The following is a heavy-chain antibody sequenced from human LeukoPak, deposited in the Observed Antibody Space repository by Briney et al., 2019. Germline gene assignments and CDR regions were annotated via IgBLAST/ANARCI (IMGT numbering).Heavy chain of an antibody. D-gene: IGHD6-19*01. V-gene: IGHV3-30*04. Sequence: PGGSLRLSCAASGFSFGSYAMHWVRQAPGKGLEWVAVISNDGNIQYYVDSVKGRFTISRDNSKNTLYLQMNSLRAEDTAVYYCARGADTGYSSDSWGQGTLVTVSS. CDR3: ARGADTGYSSDS. J-gene: IGHJ5*02. CDR1: GFSFGSYA. CDR2: ISNDGNIQ.